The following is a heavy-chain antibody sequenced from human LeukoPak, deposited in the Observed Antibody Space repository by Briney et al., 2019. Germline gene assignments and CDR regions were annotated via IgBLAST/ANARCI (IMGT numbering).Heavy chain of an antibody. J-gene: IGHJ4*02. CDR3: ARDAYCSGGSCYYQEGKLDY. D-gene: IGHD2-15*01. V-gene: IGHV3-30-3*01. CDR1: GFTFSSYA. CDR2: ISYDGSNK. Sequence: GGSLRLSCAASGFTFSSYATHWVRQAPGKGLEWVAVISYDGSNKYYADSVKGRFTISRDNSKNTLYLQMNSLRAEDTAVYYCARDAYCSGGSCYYQEGKLDYWGQGTLVTVSS.